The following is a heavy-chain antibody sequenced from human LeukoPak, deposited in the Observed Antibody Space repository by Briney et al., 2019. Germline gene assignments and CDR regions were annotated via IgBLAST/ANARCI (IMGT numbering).Heavy chain of an antibody. J-gene: IGHJ6*03. CDR2: IKQDGSEK. V-gene: IGHV3-7*01. CDR3: ARFKGFGRYYMDV. D-gene: IGHD3-10*01. Sequence: GGSLRLSCAASGFTFSSYAMSWVRQAPGKGLEWVANIKQDGSEKYYVDSVKGRFTISRDNAKNSLYLQMNSLRAEDTAVYYCARFKGFGRYYMDVWGKGTTVTVSS. CDR1: GFTFSSYA.